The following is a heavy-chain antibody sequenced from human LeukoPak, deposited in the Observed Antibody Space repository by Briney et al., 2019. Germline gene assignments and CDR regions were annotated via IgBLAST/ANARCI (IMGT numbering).Heavy chain of an antibody. V-gene: IGHV3-23*01. D-gene: IGHD3-3*01. J-gene: IGHJ4*02. CDR1: GFTFSSYA. CDR2: ISGSGGST. CDR3: AKLGLYDFWSGYTY. Sequence: GGSLRLSCAASGFTFSSYAMSWVRQAPGKGLEWVSAISGSGGSTYYAGSVKGRFTISRDNSKNTLYLQMNSLRAEDTAVYYCAKLGLYDFWSGYTYWGQGTLVTVSS.